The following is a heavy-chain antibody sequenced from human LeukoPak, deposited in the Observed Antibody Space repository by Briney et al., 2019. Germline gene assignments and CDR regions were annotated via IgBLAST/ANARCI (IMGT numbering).Heavy chain of an antibody. CDR1: GGSISSYY. J-gene: IGHJ5*02. V-gene: IGHV4-4*09. Sequence: PSETLSLTCTVSGGSISSYYWSWIRQPPGKGLEWIGYIYTSGSTNYNPSLERRVTISVDTSKNQFSLKLSSVTAADTAVYYCARGRGDFWSGYSWFDPWGQGTLVTVSS. CDR2: IYTSGST. D-gene: IGHD3-3*01. CDR3: ARGRGDFWSGYSWFDP.